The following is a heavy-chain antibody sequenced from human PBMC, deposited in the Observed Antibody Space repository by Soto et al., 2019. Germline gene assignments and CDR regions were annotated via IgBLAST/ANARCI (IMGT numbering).Heavy chain of an antibody. Sequence: GGSLRLSGVASGFTFNSYSMNWVRQAPGKGLEWVSSISSANAYIYYADSVKGRFTISRDNSKNTLYLQMNSLRAEDTAVYYCAGDLGRYYDSSGYYLYWGQGTLVTAPQ. CDR2: ISSANAYI. J-gene: IGHJ4*02. V-gene: IGHV3-21*04. CDR3: AGDLGRYYDSSGYYLY. CDR1: GFTFNSYS. D-gene: IGHD3-22*01.